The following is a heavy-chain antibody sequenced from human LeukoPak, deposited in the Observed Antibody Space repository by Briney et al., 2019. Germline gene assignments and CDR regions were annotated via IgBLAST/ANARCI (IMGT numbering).Heavy chain of an antibody. CDR3: ARVSRGYSYGFDY. J-gene: IGHJ4*02. CDR2: IYSGGST. D-gene: IGHD5-18*01. V-gene: IGHV3-66*01. CDR1: GFTVSSNY. Sequence: GGSLRLSCAASGFTVSSNYMSWVRQARGKGLEWVSVIYSGGSTYYADSVKGRFTISRDNSKNTLYLQMDSLRAEDTAVYYCARVSRGYSYGFDYWGQGTLVTVSS.